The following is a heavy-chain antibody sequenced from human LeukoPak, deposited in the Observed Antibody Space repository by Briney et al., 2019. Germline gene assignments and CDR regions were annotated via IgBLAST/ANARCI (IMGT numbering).Heavy chain of an antibody. V-gene: IGHV4-59*01. CDR1: GGSISSYY. J-gene: IGHJ4*02. CDR3: ARDLSVLTGYSYDV. D-gene: IGHD5-18*01. Sequence: PSETLSLTCTVSGGSISSYYWSWIRQPPGKGLEWIGYIYYSGSTNYNPSLKSRVTISVDPSKNQFSLKLSSVTAADTAVYYCARDLSVLTGYSYDVWGQGTLVTVSS. CDR2: IYYSGST.